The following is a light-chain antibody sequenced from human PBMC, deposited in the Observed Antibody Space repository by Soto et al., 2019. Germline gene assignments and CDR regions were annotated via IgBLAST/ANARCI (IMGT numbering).Light chain of an antibody. J-gene: IGLJ1*01. Sequence: QSVLTQPASVSGSPGQSITISCTGTSSDFGNHNLVSWYQQHPGKVPKLILFEVNKRPSGVSGRFSGSKSGNTASLTISGLQAEDEADYYCCSFTSSNTHVFGTGTKVTVL. CDR3: CSFTSSNTHV. CDR2: EVN. V-gene: IGLV2-23*02. CDR1: SSDFGNHNL.